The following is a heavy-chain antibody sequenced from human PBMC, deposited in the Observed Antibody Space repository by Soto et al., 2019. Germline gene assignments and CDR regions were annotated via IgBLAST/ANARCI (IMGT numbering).Heavy chain of an antibody. J-gene: IGHJ5*02. CDR3: ARERPDGARLDP. V-gene: IGHV4-30-4*01. D-gene: IGHD6-6*01. CDR1: GGSISSGDYY. CDR2: IYHSGST. Sequence: PSETLSLTCTVSGGSISSGDYYWRWIRQPPGKGLEWIGYIYHSGSTYYNPSLKSRVTISVNTSKNQFSLKLSSETAADTAVYYCARERPDGARLDPWGQGTLVTVSS.